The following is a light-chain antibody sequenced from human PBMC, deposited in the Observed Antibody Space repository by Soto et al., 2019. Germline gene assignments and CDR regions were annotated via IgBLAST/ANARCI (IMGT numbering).Light chain of an antibody. Sequence: DIQMTQSPSTLSASVGDRVTITCRASQSISSWLAWYQQKPGKAPKLLIYDASSLESGVPSRFSGSGSGTEFPLTISSLQPDDFATYYCQPYNSYSWTFGQGTKVEIK. CDR3: QPYNSYSWT. V-gene: IGKV1-5*01. CDR1: QSISSW. CDR2: DAS. J-gene: IGKJ1*01.